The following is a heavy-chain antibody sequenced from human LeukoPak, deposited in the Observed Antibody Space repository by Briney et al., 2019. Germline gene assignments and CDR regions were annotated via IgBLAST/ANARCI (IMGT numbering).Heavy chain of an antibody. Sequence: GGSLRLSCAASGFTFSSYSMNWVRQAPGKWLEWVSSISSSSSYIYYADSVKGRFTISRDNAKNSLYLQMNSLRAEDTAVYYCAREGPAANNWFDPWGQGTLVTVYS. V-gene: IGHV3-21*01. CDR2: ISSSSSYI. CDR1: GFTFSSYS. D-gene: IGHD2-2*01. CDR3: AREGPAANNWFDP. J-gene: IGHJ5*02.